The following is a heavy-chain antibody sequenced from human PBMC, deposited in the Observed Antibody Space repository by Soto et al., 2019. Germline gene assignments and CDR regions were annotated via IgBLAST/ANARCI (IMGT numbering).Heavy chain of an antibody. D-gene: IGHD3-3*01. J-gene: IGHJ4*02. V-gene: IGHV3-7*01. CDR3: ARGYTIFGVVMEPVNY. CDR2: IKQDGSEK. CDR1: GFTFSSYW. Sequence: GGSLRLSCAASGFTFSSYWMSWVRQAPGKGLEWVANIKQDGSEKYYVDSVKGRFTISRDNAKNSLYLQMNSLRAEDTAVYYCARGYTIFGVVMEPVNYWGQGTLVTISS.